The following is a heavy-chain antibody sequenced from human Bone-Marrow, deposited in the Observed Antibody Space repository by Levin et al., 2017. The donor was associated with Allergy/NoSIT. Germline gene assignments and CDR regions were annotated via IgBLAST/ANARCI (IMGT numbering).Heavy chain of an antibody. CDR2: INPSGGDT. J-gene: IGHJ5*01. V-gene: IGHV1-46*01. CDR3: ARAPAVACGGDTCYTGWFDF. D-gene: IGHD2-21*01. Sequence: GESLKISCKTSGDTFSNYYINWVRLAPGQGLEWMGIINPSGGDTRYAQKFADRVTITGDASASTVYMELNNLRSGDTAIYYCARAPAVACGGDTCYTGWFDFWGQGTLVTASS. CDR1: GDTFSNYY.